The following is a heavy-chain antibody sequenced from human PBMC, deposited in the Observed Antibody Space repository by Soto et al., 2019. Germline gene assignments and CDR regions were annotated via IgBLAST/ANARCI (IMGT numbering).Heavy chain of an antibody. Sequence: QVHLEQSGAEVKKAGASVKISCKASGYSFAAYYINWVRQVSGQGLEWMGWINPNTGVTDYAQKFQGRVTLTRDTSIKTAYLELTSLRSDDTAVYYCAKIYTWNEWQGGSDYWGQGTLRTVSS. V-gene: IGHV1-2*02. CDR2: INPNTGVT. J-gene: IGHJ4*02. D-gene: IGHD3-3*01. CDR3: AKIYTWNEWQGGSDY. CDR1: GYSFAAYY.